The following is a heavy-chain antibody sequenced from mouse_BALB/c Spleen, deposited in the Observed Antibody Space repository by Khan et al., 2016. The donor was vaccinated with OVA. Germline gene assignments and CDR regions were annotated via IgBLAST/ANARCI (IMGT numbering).Heavy chain of an antibody. Sequence: VQLQQSGPDLVKPGASVRMSCKASGYTFTSYVMHWLRQKPGQGLEWIGYIYPFNDDTKYNEKFKGKATLTSDKSSSTAYMELSSLTSEDSEVYYCAKNYRYDVYFDYWGQGTTLTVSS. V-gene: IGHV1S136*01. CDR2: IYPFNDDT. J-gene: IGHJ2*01. D-gene: IGHD2-14*01. CDR3: AKNYRYDVYFDY. CDR1: GYTFTSYV.